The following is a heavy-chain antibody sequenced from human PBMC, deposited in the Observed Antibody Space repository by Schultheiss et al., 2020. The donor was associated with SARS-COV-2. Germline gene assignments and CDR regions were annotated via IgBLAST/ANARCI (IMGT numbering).Heavy chain of an antibody. V-gene: IGHV3-33*01. J-gene: IGHJ3*02. CDR2: IWYDGSNK. CDR1: GFTFSSYG. CDR3: ARDQGYCSSTSCYSGAFDI. D-gene: IGHD2-2*02. Sequence: GESLKISCAASGFTFSSYGMHWVRQAPGKGLEWVAVIWYDGSNKYYADSVKGRFTISRDNSKNTLYLQMNSLRAEDTAVYYCARDQGYCSSTSCYSGAFDIWGQGTMVTVSS.